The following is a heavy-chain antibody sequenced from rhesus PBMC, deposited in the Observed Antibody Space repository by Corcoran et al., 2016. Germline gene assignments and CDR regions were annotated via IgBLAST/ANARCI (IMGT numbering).Heavy chain of an antibody. V-gene: IGHV1-200*01. CDR3: ARYYSGSQGLDF. J-gene: IGHJ3*01. Sequence: QVQLVQSGAEVKKPGTSVRLSCKASGYTFTSYYIHWVRQAPGQVLEWMGWINPSNDNTSDAQKFQGRVTMTRDTSTSTAYMELNSLRADDTAVYYCARYYSGSQGLDFWGQGLRVTVSS. CDR2: INPSNDNT. CDR1: GYTFTSYY. D-gene: IGHD3-16*01.